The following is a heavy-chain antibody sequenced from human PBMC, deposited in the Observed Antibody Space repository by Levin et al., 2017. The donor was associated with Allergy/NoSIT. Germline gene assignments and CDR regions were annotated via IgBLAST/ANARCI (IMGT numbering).Heavy chain of an antibody. CDR1: GGSISSGDYY. J-gene: IGHJ6*02. CDR2: IYYSGST. CDR3: ARDSYSGYDLYYYYGMDV. Sequence: SETLSLTCTVSGGSISSGDYYWSWIRQPPGTGLEWIGYIYYSGSTYYNPSLKSRVTISVDTSKNQFSLKLSSVTAADTAVYYCARDSYSGYDLYYYYGMDVWGQGTTVTVSS. D-gene: IGHD5-12*01. V-gene: IGHV4-30-4*01.